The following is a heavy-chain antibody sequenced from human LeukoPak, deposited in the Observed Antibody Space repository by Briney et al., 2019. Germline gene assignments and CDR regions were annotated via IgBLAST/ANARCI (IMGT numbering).Heavy chain of an antibody. J-gene: IGHJ4*02. D-gene: IGHD3-22*01. CDR2: IYPGDSDT. Sequence: HGESLKISCKGSGNSFINYWIGWARQKPGKGLEWMGIIYPGDSDTRYSPSFQGQVTISADTYTATAYLQWSSLKASDTAMYYCARHARHYDNDKYFFDYWGQGTLVTVSS. CDR1: GNSFINYW. V-gene: IGHV5-51*01. CDR3: ARHARHYDNDKYFFDY.